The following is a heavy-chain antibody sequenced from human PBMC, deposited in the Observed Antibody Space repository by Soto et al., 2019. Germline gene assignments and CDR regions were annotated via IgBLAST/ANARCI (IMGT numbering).Heavy chain of an antibody. CDR1: GDSINSDKYY. CDR2: VYFRGNT. D-gene: IGHD3-9*01. CDR3: ARLEGLATFSYYFDF. V-gene: IGHV4-39*01. Sequence: QLQLQESGPGLVKPSETLSLTCSVSGDSINSDKYYWGWIRQPPGKGLGWIGRVYFRGNTYYNQSLQTRFTISLDKSKSQFSLKLISVTAADSAVYFCARLEGLATFSYYFDFWGQGALVTVSS. J-gene: IGHJ4*02.